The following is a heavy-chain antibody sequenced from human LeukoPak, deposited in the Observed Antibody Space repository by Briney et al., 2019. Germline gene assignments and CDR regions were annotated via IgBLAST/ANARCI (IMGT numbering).Heavy chain of an antibody. CDR2: ISGSGGST. CDR1: GFTFSSYA. CDR3: ARDEYSSRRFDP. J-gene: IGHJ5*02. Sequence: GGSLRLSCAASGFTFSSYAMSWVRQAPGKGLEWVSAISGSGGSTYYADSVKGRFTISRDNSKNTLYLQMNSLRAEDTAVYYCARDEYSSRRFDPWGQGTLVTVSS. D-gene: IGHD6-13*01. V-gene: IGHV3-23*01.